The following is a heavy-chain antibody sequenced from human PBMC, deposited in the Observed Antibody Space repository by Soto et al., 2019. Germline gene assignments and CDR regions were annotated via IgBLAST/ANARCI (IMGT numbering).Heavy chain of an antibody. Sequence: EVQLVESGGGLVQPGRSLRLSCAASGFTFDDYAMHWVRQAPGKGLEWVSGISWNSGSIGYADSVKGRFTISRGNAKNSLYLQMNSLRAEDTALYYCAKDRYYGSGSYSDFDYWGQGTLVTVSS. CDR2: ISWNSGSI. J-gene: IGHJ4*02. CDR1: GFTFDDYA. V-gene: IGHV3-9*01. D-gene: IGHD3-10*01. CDR3: AKDRYYGSGSYSDFDY.